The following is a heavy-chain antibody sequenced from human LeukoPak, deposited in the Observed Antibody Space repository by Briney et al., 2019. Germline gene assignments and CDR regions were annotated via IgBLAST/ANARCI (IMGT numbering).Heavy chain of an antibody. CDR1: GGSFSGYY. D-gene: IGHD3-10*01. CDR3: TSARDYYYYYMDV. CDR2: INHSGST. V-gene: IGHV4-34*03. J-gene: IGHJ6*03. Sequence: SETLSLTCAVYGGSFSGYYWSWIRQPPGKGLEWIGEINHSGSTNYNPSLKSRVTMSVDTSKNQFSLKLSSVTAADTAVYYCTSARDYYYYYMDVWGKGTTVTVSS.